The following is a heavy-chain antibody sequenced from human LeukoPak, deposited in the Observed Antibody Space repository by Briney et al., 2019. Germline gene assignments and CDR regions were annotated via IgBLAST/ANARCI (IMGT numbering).Heavy chain of an antibody. CDR2: IYYSGST. CDR1: GGSISSYY. D-gene: IGHD1-26*01. V-gene: IGHV4-59*01. Sequence: SETLSLTCTVSGGSISSYYWSWIRQPPEKGLEWIGNIYYSGSTNYNPSLKSRVTISADTSKNQFSLRLSSVTAADTAVYYCARFRAEATPGGIYQGQRTFDIWGQGTTVTVSS. J-gene: IGHJ3*02. CDR3: ARFRAEATPGGIYQGQRTFDI.